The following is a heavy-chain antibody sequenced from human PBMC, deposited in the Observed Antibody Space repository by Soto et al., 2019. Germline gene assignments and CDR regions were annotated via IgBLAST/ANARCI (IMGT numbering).Heavy chain of an antibody. J-gene: IGHJ5*02. V-gene: IGHV1-8*01. CDR1: GYSFTSYD. D-gene: IGHD3-3*01. CDR2: MSPDNGNT. CDR3: ARAYYDFWSGLFDT. Sequence: QVQLVQSGAEVKKPGASVRVSCKASGYSFTSYDINWVRQAPGQGLEWMGWMSPDNGNTHSAQKFQGRISMARNTSISTAYMELSSLRSEDTAIYYCARAYYDFWSGLFDTWGQGTLVTVSS.